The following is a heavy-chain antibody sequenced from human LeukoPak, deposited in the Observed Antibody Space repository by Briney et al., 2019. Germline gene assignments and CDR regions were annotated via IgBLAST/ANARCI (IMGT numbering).Heavy chain of an antibody. CDR2: IYYSGST. CDR3: ARDPAIYDFWSGQDYGMDV. D-gene: IGHD3-3*01. CDR1: GGSISSYY. Sequence: SETLSLTCTVSGGSISSYYWSWIRQPPGKGLEWIGYIYYSGSTYYNPSLKSRVTISADTSKNQFSLKLSSVTAADTAVYYCARDPAIYDFWSGQDYGMDVWGQGTTVTVSS. V-gene: IGHV4-59*12. J-gene: IGHJ6*02.